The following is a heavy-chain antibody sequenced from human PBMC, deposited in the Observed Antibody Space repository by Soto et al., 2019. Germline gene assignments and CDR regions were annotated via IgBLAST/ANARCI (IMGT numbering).Heavy chain of an antibody. CDR2: ISYDGSNK. V-gene: IGHV3-30-3*01. D-gene: IGHD5-18*01. J-gene: IGHJ4*02. CDR1: GFTFSSYA. CDR3: AREMLTVDTAFDY. Sequence: QVQLVESGGGVVQPGRSLRLSCAASGFTFSSYAMHWVRQAPGKGLEWVAVISYDGSNKYYADSVKGRFTISRDNSKNPLYLQMNSLRAEDTAVYYCAREMLTVDTAFDYWGQGTLVTVSS.